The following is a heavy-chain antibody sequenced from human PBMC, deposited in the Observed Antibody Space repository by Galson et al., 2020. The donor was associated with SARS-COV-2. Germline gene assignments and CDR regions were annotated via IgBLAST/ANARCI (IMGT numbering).Heavy chain of an antibody. CDR1: GFTFSDHA. D-gene: IGHD3-10*01. CDR3: ARDGQSRRGGALDY. J-gene: IGHJ4*02. Sequence: GESLKISCAASGFTFSDHAMHWVRQAPGKGLEWVAQIFFDGSENSYGDSVRGRFTISRDSSKSTVYLQMNNLRVDDTAVYDWARDGQSRRGGALDYWGQGTLLTVSS. V-gene: IGHV3-33*01. CDR2: IFFDGSEN.